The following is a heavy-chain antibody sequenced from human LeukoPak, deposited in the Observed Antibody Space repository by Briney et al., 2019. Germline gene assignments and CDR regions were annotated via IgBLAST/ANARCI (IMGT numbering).Heavy chain of an antibody. CDR1: GGSISSYY. CDR3: ARFGDYFDY. D-gene: IGHD3-10*01. V-gene: IGHV4-59*01. CDR2: IYYSGST. J-gene: IGHJ4*02. Sequence: PSETLPLTCTVSGGSISSYYWSWIRQPPGKGLEWIGYIYYSGSTNYNPSLKSRVTISVDTSKNHFSLKLSSVTAADTAVYYCARFGDYFDYWGQGTLVTVSS.